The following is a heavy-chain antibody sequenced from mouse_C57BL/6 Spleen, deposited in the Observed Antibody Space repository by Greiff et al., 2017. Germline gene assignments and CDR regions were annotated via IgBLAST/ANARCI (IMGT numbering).Heavy chain of an antibody. D-gene: IGHD2-4*01. V-gene: IGHV2-2*01. Sequence: QVQLKQSGPGLVQPSQSLSITCTVSGFSLTSYGVHWVRQSPGKGLEWLGVIWSGGSTDYNAAFISRLSISKDNSKSQVFFKMNSLQADDTDIYDCARNTYDYDGIFAYWGQGTLVTVSA. J-gene: IGHJ3*01. CDR3: ARNTYDYDGIFAY. CDR1: GFSLTSYG. CDR2: IWSGGST.